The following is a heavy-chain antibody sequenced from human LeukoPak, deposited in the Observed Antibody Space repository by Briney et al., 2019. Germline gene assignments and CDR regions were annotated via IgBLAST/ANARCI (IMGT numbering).Heavy chain of an antibody. CDR3: AKDRAYYYYMDV. J-gene: IGHJ6*03. CDR2: IRYDGSNK. D-gene: IGHD3-10*01. V-gene: IGHV3-30*02. CDR1: GFTFSSYG. Sequence: GGSLRLSCAASGFTFSSYGMHWVRQAPGKGLEWVAFIRYDGSNKYYADSVKGRFTISRDNSKNTLYLQMNSLRAEDPAVYYCAKDRAYYYYMDVWGKGTTVTVSS.